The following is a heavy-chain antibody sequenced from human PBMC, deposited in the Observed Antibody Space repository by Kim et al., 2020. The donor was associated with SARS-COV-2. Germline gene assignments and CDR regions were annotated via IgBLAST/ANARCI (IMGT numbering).Heavy chain of an antibody. V-gene: IGHV4-59*01. J-gene: IGHJ4*02. D-gene: IGHD6-13*01. CDR3: ARSEGRSSCHQFDH. CDR1: GDSISYYY. Sequence: AETLSLTCTVSGDSISYYYCSWIRQPPGTGLEWIGYIYYSGSTNYNPSLKSRVTISVDTSKNQFSLELTSVTAADTAVYYFARSEGRSSCHQFDHWGQGTLVTVSS. CDR2: IYYSGST.